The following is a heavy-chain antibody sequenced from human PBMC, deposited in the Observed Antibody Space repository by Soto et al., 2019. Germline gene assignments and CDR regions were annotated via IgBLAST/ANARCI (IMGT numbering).Heavy chain of an antibody. Sequence: QVQLQQWGAGLLKPSETLSLTCAVYGGSFSGYYWSWIRQPPGKGLEWLGEINHSGSTNYNPSLKSRVTISVDTSKNQFSLKLSSVTAADTAVYYCARMGEKAYCGGDCYSRDYWGQGTLVTVSS. CDR2: INHSGST. V-gene: IGHV4-34*01. D-gene: IGHD2-21*02. CDR3: ARMGEKAYCGGDCYSRDY. J-gene: IGHJ4*02. CDR1: GGSFSGYY.